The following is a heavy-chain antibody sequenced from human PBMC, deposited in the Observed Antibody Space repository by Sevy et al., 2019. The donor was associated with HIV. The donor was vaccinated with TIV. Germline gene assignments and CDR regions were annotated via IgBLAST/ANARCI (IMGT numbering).Heavy chain of an antibody. CDR1: GGSINSSSYD. V-gene: IGHV4-39*01. Sequence: SLTCTVSGGSINSSSYDWDWIRQTPGKGLEWMGSIYYSGSTYYNPSLKSRVTISVDASKHQFSLNLSSVTAADTALYFCARHRTTIFGVVIYHDGFDIWGQGTMVTVSS. J-gene: IGHJ3*02. D-gene: IGHD3-3*01. CDR3: ARHRTTIFGVVIYHDGFDI. CDR2: IYYSGST.